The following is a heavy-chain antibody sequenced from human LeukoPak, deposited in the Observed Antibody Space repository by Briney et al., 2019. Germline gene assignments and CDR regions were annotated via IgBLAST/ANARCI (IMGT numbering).Heavy chain of an antibody. V-gene: IGHV1-24*01. J-gene: IGHJ4*02. Sequence: ASVKVSCKVSGYTLTELSMHWVRQAPGKGLEWMGGFDPEDGETIYAQKFQGGVTMTEDTSTDTAYMELSSLRSEDTAVYYCATVVVATLGFGYWGQGTLVTVSS. CDR3: ATVVVATLGFGY. D-gene: IGHD2-15*01. CDR1: GYTLTELS. CDR2: FDPEDGET.